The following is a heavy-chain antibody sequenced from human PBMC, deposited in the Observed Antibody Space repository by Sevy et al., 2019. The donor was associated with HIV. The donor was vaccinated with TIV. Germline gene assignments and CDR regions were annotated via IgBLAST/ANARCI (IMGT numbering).Heavy chain of an antibody. D-gene: IGHD5-12*01. CDR2: FDPEDGKT. V-gene: IGHV1-24*01. CDR3: VGSRSGLPHFDY. J-gene: IGHJ4*02. CDR1: RYSLTELS. Sequence: ASVKVSCKVSRYSLTELSMHWVRQAPGKGLEWMGGFDPEDGKTIYAQKFQGRVTMTEDTSTDTAYMELSSLRSEDTAVFYCVGSRSGLPHFDYWGQGTLVTFSS.